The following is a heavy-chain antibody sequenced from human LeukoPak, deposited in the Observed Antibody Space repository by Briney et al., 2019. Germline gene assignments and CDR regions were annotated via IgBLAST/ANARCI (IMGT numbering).Heavy chain of an antibody. J-gene: IGHJ4*02. CDR2: INTGGST. CDR3: ARDDLVSTSTGGFDV. D-gene: IGHD2-8*02. V-gene: IGHV4-34*01. CDR1: GVSLSRYY. Sequence: SETLSLTCGVSGVSLSRYYWSWIRQPPGRGLEWIGEINTGGSTNYNPSLKSRVTISVDTSKNQFSLNLDSVTAADTAVYYCARDDLVSTSTGGFDVRGQGILVTVSS.